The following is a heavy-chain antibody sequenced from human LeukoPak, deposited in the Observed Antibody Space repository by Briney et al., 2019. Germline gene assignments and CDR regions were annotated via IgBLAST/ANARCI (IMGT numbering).Heavy chain of an antibody. CDR3: AKGLDTAMVKLYYFDY. Sequence: GGSLRLSCAASGFTFSSYGMHWVRQAPGKGLEWVAVISYDVSNKYYADSVKGRFTISRDNSKNTLYLQMNSLRAEDTAVYYCAKGLDTAMVKLYYFDYWGQGTLVTVS. CDR2: ISYDVSNK. D-gene: IGHD5-18*01. J-gene: IGHJ4*02. CDR1: GFTFSSYG. V-gene: IGHV3-30*18.